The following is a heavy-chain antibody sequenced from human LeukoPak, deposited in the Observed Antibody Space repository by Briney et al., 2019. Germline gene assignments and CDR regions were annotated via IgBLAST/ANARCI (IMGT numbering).Heavy chain of an antibody. D-gene: IGHD2-2*01. Sequence: GGSLRLSCSPSGFIFSSYTMQWVRHAPGKGLEYVSAISSNGDTTYYATSVKGRFTISRDNSKDTLYLQVGSLRAENTAVYYCARSVPAAMSAFDIWGQGTMVTVSS. CDR2: ISSNGDTT. CDR3: ARSVPAAMSAFDI. V-gene: IGHV3-64*01. J-gene: IGHJ3*02. CDR1: GFIFSSYT.